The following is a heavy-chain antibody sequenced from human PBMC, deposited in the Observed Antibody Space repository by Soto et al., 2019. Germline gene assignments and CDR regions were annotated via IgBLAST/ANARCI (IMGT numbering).Heavy chain of an antibody. CDR2: ISYDGSNK. V-gene: IGHV3-30-3*01. Sequence: PEGSLRRSCVASGFSFIRYAMHWVRQAPGKGLEWVAVISYDGSNKYYADSVKGRFTISRDNSKNTLYLQMNSLRAEDTAVYYSATVGDYYDSSGSFDYWGQGTLVTVSS. D-gene: IGHD3-22*01. CDR3: ATVGDYYDSSGSFDY. CDR1: GFSFIRYA. J-gene: IGHJ4*02.